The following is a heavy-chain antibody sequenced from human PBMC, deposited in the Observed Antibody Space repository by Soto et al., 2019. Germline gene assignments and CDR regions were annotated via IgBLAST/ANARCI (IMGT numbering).Heavy chain of an antibody. D-gene: IGHD5-12*01. CDR2: IYSGGST. CDR1: GFTVSSNY. J-gene: IGHJ3*02. V-gene: IGHV3-66*01. CDR3: ARDWGCGYDAFDI. Sequence: EVQLVESGGGLVQPGGSLRLSCAASGFTVSSNYMSWVRQAPGKGLEWVSVIYSGGSTYYADSVKGRFTISSDNSKNTQYLQMNSLRAEDTAVYYCARDWGCGYDAFDIWGRGTMVSVSS.